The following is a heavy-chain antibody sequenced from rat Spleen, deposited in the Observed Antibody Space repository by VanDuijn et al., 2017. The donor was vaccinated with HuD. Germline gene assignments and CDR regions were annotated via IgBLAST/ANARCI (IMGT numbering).Heavy chain of an antibody. D-gene: IGHD4-4*01. CDR3: TRRGFLSDWYFDF. J-gene: IGHJ1*01. V-gene: IGHV5-31*01. CDR1: GFTFNDYW. CDR2: ITNNGVST. Sequence: EVQLVESGGDLVQPGGSLKLSCMASGFTFNDYWMTWIRQAPGKGLEWVASITNNGVSTYYPDSVKDRFTISRDNTESTLYLQMHSLRSEDTATYFCTRRGFLSDWYFDFWGPGTMVTVSS.